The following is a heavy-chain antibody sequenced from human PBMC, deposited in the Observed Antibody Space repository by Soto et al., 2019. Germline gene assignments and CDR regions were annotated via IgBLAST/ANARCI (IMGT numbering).Heavy chain of an antibody. J-gene: IGHJ6*03. CDR2: ISSSSSII. D-gene: IGHD3-3*01. CDR3: AKGSKVDDFWSGDYYYYYMDV. CDR1: GFSFSTYS. V-gene: IGHV3-48*01. Sequence: GGSLRLSCAASGFSFSTYSMNWVRQAPGKGLEWVSYISSSSSIIYYADSVKGRFTISRDNAKNTLYLQMNSLRAEDTAVYYCAKGSKVDDFWSGDYYYYYMDVWGKGTTVTVSS.